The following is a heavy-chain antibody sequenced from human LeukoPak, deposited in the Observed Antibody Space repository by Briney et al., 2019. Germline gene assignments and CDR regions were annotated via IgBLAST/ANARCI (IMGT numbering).Heavy chain of an antibody. D-gene: IGHD6-19*01. J-gene: IGHJ4*02. CDR3: TTEQWLVGLYFDY. CDR1: GFTVSSNS. Sequence: GGSLRLSCTVSGFTVSSNSMSWVRQAPGKGLEWVSFIYSDNTHYSDSVKGRFTISRDNSKNTLYLQMNSLKTEDTAVYYCTTEQWLVGLYFDYWGQGTLVTVSS. CDR2: IYSDNT. V-gene: IGHV3-53*01.